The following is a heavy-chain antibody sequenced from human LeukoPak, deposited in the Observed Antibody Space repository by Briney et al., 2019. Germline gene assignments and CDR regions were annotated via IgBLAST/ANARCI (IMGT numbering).Heavy chain of an antibody. D-gene: IGHD6-19*01. CDR3: ARGRHSDGWYGIDY. Sequence: SETLSLTCTVSGASITSYYWTWVRQPAGQGLEWIGRNSPSGSTNCNPSLKSRVTMSVDTSKNQFSLNLNSMTAADTAVYYCARGRHSDGWYGIDYWGQGTLVTVSS. CDR2: NSPSGST. V-gene: IGHV4-4*07. CDR1: GASITSYY. J-gene: IGHJ4*02.